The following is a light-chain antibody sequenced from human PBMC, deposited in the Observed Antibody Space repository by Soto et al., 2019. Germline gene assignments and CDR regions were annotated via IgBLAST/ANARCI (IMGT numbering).Light chain of an antibody. CDR2: DAS. Sequence: DIQMTQSPSTLSASVGDRVTITCRASQSISNWLAWDQQKPGKAPKLLIYDASSLASGVPSRFSGSGSGTEFTLTISSLQPDDFATYYCQQYNSYPWTFGQGTKVEIK. J-gene: IGKJ1*01. V-gene: IGKV1-5*01. CDR3: QQYNSYPWT. CDR1: QSISNW.